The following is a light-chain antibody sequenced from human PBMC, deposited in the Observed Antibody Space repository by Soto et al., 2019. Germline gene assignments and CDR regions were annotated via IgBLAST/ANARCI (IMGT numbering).Light chain of an antibody. V-gene: IGLV1-44*01. CDR2: NNN. Sequence: QSVLTQPPSASGTPGQRVTISCSGTSSNIGSNTVNWYQQFPGRAPKLLIYSNNNNRPSGDPARFFGFKSGTSASLAISGLQAEDEADYYCQSHDSSLSASRVFGGGTKLTVL. CDR3: QSHDSSLSASRV. CDR1: SSNIGSNT. J-gene: IGLJ3*02.